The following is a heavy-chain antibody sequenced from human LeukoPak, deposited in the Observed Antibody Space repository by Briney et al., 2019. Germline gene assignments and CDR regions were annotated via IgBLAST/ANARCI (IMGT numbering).Heavy chain of an antibody. CDR1: GGSISSYY. D-gene: IGHD3-9*01. CDR3: ATGDIYFDY. Sequence: SETLSLTCNVSGGSISSYYCSWIRQSAEKGLEWVGYVTYSGGTNYNPSLKSRVTILIDTSKNQFSLKLSSVTAADTAVYYCATGDIYFDYWGQGILVTVSS. V-gene: IGHV4-59*01. CDR2: VTYSGGT. J-gene: IGHJ4*02.